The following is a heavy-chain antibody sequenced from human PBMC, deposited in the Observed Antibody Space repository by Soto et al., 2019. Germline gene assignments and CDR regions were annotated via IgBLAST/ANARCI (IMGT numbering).Heavy chain of an antibody. V-gene: IGHV3-7*05. D-gene: IGHD6-13*01. Sequence: GGSLRLSCAASGFTLSNYWMTWVRQAPGRGLEWVANIKEDGSVKYYVDSVKGRFTISRDNAKNSLYLQMNSLRDEDTAVYYCARAIAAAGSHWGQGTLVTVSS. CDR1: GFTLSNYW. CDR3: ARAIAAAGSH. CDR2: IKEDGSVK. J-gene: IGHJ4*02.